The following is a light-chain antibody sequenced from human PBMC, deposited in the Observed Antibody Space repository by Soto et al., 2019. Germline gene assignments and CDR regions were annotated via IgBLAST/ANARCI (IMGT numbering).Light chain of an antibody. CDR3: GTWDSSLSVGV. CDR2: DNN. J-gene: IGLJ2*01. Sequence: QSVLTQPPSVSAAPRQKVTISCSGRSSNIGNNYVSWYQQLPGTAPKLLIYDNNKRPSGIPDRFSGSKSGTSATLDITGLQTGDETDYYCGTWDSSLSVGVFGGGTKLTVL. CDR1: SSNIGNNY. V-gene: IGLV1-51*01.